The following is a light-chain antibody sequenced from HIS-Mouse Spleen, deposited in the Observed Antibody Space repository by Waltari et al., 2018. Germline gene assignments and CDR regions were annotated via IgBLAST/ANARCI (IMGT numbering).Light chain of an antibody. V-gene: IGLV2-8*01. CDR1: SSDVGGYNS. CDR3: SSYAGSNVV. J-gene: IGLJ2*01. CDR2: EVS. Sequence: QSALTQPPSASGSPGQSVTISCTGTSSDVGGYNSVSWYQQPPGKAPKPMIYEVSKRPSGVPDRFSGSKSGNTASLTVSGLQAEDEADYYCSSYAGSNVVFGGGTKLTVL.